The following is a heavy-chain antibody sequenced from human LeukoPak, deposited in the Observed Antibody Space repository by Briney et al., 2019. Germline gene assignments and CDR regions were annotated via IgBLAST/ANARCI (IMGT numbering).Heavy chain of an antibody. CDR1: GGSISGYY. D-gene: IGHD5-18*01. Sequence: PSETLSLTCTVSGGSISGYYWSWIRQPPGKGLEWIGYIYYSGSTNYNPSLKSRVTISVDTSKNQLSLKLSSVTAADTAVYYCARIVPYNYGYIDYWGQGTLVTVSS. CDR3: ARIVPYNYGYIDY. V-gene: IGHV4-59*01. J-gene: IGHJ4*02. CDR2: IYYSGST.